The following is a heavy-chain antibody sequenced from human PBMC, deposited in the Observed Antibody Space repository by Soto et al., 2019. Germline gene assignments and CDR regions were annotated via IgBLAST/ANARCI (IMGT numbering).Heavy chain of an antibody. CDR2: ITSSSSIV. D-gene: IGHD3-3*01. J-gene: IGHJ4*02. CDR3: ARDLAYRVTIFGVGHYDY. CDR1: GFPLSRYT. Sequence: EVQLVESGGGLVQPGGSLRLSCEVSGFPLSRYTMNWVRQAPGQGLEWVSFITSSSSIVYYADSVKGRFTISRDNAKNSLYQQMNSLRDEDTAVYYCARDLAYRVTIFGVGHYDYWGRGTLVTVSS. V-gene: IGHV3-48*02.